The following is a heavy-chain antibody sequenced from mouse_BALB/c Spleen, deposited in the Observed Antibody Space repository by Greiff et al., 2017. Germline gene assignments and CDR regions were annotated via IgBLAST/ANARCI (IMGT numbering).Heavy chain of an antibody. V-gene: IGHV2-9*02. CDR1: GFSLTSYG. J-gene: IGHJ4*01. CDR3: ARDRGDYAMDY. CDR2: IWAGGST. Sequence: QVQLQQSGPGLVAPSQSLSITCTVSGFSLTSYGVHWVRQPPGKGLEWLGVIWAGGSTNYSSALMSRLSISKDNSKSQVFLKMNSLQTDDTAMYYCARDRGDYAMDYWGQGTSVTVSS.